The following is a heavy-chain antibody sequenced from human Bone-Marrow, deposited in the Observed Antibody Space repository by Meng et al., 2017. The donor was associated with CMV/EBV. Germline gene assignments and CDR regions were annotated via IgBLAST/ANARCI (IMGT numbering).Heavy chain of an antibody. V-gene: IGHV3-23*01. J-gene: IGHJ5*02. CDR1: GFTFSSYA. D-gene: IGHD2-15*01. CDR2: ISGSGGST. CDR3: ANVVVAAKLRWWFDP. Sequence: GGSLRLSCAASGFTFSSYAMSWVRQAPGKGLEWVSAISGSGGSTYYADSVKGRFTISRDNSKNTLYLQMNSLRAEDTAVYYCANVVVAAKLRWWFDPWGQGTLVTGSS.